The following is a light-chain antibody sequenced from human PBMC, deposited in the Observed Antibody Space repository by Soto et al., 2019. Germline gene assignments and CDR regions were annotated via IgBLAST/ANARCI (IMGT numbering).Light chain of an antibody. CDR2: LNSDGSH. CDR3: QTWGTGSWV. Sequence: QSVLTQSPSASASLGASVKLTCTLSSGHSSYAIAWHQQQPEKGPRYLMKLNSDGSHSKGDGIPDRFSGSSSGAECYLTISSLQSEDEADYYCQTWGTGSWVFGGGTKVTVL. CDR1: SGHSSYA. V-gene: IGLV4-69*01. J-gene: IGLJ3*02.